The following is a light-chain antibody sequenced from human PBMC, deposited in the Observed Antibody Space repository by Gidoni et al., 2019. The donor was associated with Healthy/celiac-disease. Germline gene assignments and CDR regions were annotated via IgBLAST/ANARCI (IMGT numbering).Light chain of an antibody. V-gene: IGKV3-20*01. J-gene: IGKJ1*01. CDR3: QQYGSSRLT. CDR2: GAS. Sequence: EIVLTQSPGTLSLSPGERATLSCRASHSVSSSYLAWYQQKPGQAPRLLIYGASSRATGIPDRFSGSGSGTDFTRTISRLEPEDFAVYYCQQYGSSRLTFGQGTKVEIK. CDR1: HSVSSSY.